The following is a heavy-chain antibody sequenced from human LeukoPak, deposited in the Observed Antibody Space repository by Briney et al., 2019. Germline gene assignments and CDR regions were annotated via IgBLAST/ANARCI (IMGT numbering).Heavy chain of an antibody. V-gene: IGHV3-11*06. Sequence: GGSLRLSCAASGFIFSDYYMTWTRQAPGKGLEGISYISPTTGYTHPAHSVTGQLTISRDHAQNSVYLQRNSLGPDDAAVYYCARDRASGDYVFDLWGQGTLVTVSP. J-gene: IGHJ4*02. D-gene: IGHD4-17*01. CDR2: ISPTTGYT. CDR1: GFIFSDYY. CDR3: ARDRASGDYVFDL.